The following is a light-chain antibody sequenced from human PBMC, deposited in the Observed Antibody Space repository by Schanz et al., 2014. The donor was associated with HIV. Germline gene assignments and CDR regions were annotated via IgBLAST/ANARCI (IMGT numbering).Light chain of an antibody. Sequence: EIVMTQSPATLSVSPGERATLSCRASQSVSSDLAWYQQKPGQAPRLLIYGASARATGIPARFTGSGSGTEFTLTISSLQSEDFATYYCQQLNSYRTFGQGTKVEIK. CDR1: QSVSSD. V-gene: IGKV3-15*01. CDR2: GAS. CDR3: QQLNSYRT. J-gene: IGKJ1*01.